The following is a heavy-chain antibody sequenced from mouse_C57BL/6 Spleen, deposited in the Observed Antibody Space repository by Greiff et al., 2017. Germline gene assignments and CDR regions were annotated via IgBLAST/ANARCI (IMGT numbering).Heavy chain of an antibody. J-gene: IGHJ4*01. V-gene: IGHV1-72*01. CDR1: GYTFTSYW. Sequence: QVQLQQPGAELVKPGASVKLSCKASGYTFTSYWMHWVKQRPGRGLEWIGRIDPNSGGTKYNEKFKSKATLTVDKPSSTAYMQLSSLTSGDSSVYYCARRDGNFHYYYAMDYWGQGTSVTVSS. CDR2: IDPNSGGT. CDR3: ARRDGNFHYYYAMDY. D-gene: IGHD2-1*01.